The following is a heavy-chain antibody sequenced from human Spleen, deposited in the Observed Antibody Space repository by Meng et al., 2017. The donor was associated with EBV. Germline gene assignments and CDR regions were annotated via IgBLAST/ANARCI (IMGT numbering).Heavy chain of an antibody. CDR1: GFTFSTYV. CDR2: ISGRGDNT. J-gene: IGHJ4*02. Sequence: EVRLLESXGGLVQPGGSRRLSCAASGFTFSTYVMSWVRQAPGKGLEWVSTISGRGDNTFYADSVKGRFTFSRDNSKNTLYLQMSSLRGEDTAVYYCAKAAGTSNHFDAWAQGTLVTVSS. V-gene: IGHV3-23*01. CDR3: AKAAGTSNHFDA. D-gene: IGHD1-7*01.